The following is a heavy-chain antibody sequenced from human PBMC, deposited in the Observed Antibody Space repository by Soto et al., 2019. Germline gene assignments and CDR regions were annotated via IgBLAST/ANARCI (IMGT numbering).Heavy chain of an antibody. CDR2: IIPILGIA. CDR1: GYTFTSYA. D-gene: IGHD3-22*01. Sequence: SVKVSCKASGYTFTSYAIHWVRQAPGQRLEWMGRIIPILGIANYAQKFQGRVTITADKSTSTAYMELSSLRSEDTAVYYCARVINAFEIWGQGTMVTVSS. CDR3: ARVINAFEI. V-gene: IGHV1-69*04. J-gene: IGHJ3*02.